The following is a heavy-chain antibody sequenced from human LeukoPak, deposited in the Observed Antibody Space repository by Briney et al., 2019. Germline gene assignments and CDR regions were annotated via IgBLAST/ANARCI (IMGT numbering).Heavy chain of an antibody. CDR1: GYSFTTYW. Sequence: GESLKISCKASGYSFTTYWLAWVRLMPGKGLEWMGIIYPDDSDARYRPSFQGQVTISADKSISTAYLQWSSLKASDTAMYYCARQGYCSSTSCYVDFWGQGTLVTVSS. CDR3: ARQGYCSSTSCYVDF. CDR2: IYPDDSDA. J-gene: IGHJ4*02. V-gene: IGHV5-51*01. D-gene: IGHD2-2*01.